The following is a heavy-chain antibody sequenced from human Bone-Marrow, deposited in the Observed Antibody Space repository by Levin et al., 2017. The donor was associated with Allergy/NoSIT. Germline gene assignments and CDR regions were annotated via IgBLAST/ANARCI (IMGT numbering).Heavy chain of an antibody. CDR2: IKGKGDGRTI. Sequence: GGSLRLSCAASGFTFSNAWMSWVRQAPGKGLEWVGRIKGKGDGRTIDYAAPVKGRFTISRDDSKSTLFLQMSSLETEDTAVYYGTTSFGNWGQGTLVTVSS. CDR1: GFTFSNAW. V-gene: IGHV3-15*01. J-gene: IGHJ4*02. CDR3: TTSFGN. D-gene: IGHD3-10*01.